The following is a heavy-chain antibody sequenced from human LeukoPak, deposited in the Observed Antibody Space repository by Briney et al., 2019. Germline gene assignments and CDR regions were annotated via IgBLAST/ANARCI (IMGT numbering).Heavy chain of an antibody. CDR2: LSGNGDGQ. V-gene: IGHV3-23*01. D-gene: IGHD1-14*01. CDR3: AKGCQCPSGLSSWFDP. J-gene: IGHJ5*02. CDR1: GFTFTNYG. Sequence: GGSLRLSCSASGFTFTNYGMSWVRQAPGKGLEWVAGLSGNGDGQLYADSVEGRFTISRDISNNIWYLQMNSLRAEDTAVYYCAKGCQCPSGLSSWFDPRGQGTLVAVSS.